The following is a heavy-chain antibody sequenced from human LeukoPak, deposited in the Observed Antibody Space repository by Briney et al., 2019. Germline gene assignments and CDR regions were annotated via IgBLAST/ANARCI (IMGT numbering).Heavy chain of an antibody. CDR1: GFTFSSYW. CDR3: ARGRSYYDILTGYYPHHDY. J-gene: IGHJ4*02. D-gene: IGHD3-9*01. Sequence: GGSLRLSCAASGFTFSSYWMSWVRQAPGKRLEWVANIKQDGSEKYYVDSVKGRFTISRDNAKNSLYLQMNSLRAEDTAVYYCARGRSYYDILTGYYPHHDYWGQGTLVTVSS. CDR2: IKQDGSEK. V-gene: IGHV3-7*05.